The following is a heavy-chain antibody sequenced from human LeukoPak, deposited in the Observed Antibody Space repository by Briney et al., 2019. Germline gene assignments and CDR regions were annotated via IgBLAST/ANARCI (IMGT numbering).Heavy chain of an antibody. CDR1: GFSFSDYY. CDR3: ARELPYCSGGSCYSFDY. CDR2: INHSGST. J-gene: IGHJ4*02. D-gene: IGHD2-15*01. V-gene: IGHV4-34*01. Sequence: GSLRLSCAASGFSFSDYYMIWIRQAPGKGLEWIGEINHSGSTNYNPSLKSRVTISVDTSKNQFSLKLSSVTAADTAVYYCARELPYCSGGSCYSFDYWGQGTLVTVSS.